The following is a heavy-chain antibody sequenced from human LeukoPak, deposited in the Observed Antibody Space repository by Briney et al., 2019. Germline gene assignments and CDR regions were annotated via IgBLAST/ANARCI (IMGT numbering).Heavy chain of an antibody. CDR2: THHSGAT. J-gene: IGHJ4*02. CDR1: GVSITSNY. D-gene: IGHD5-18*01. V-gene: IGHV4-59*01. CDR3: ARSSGHSYGDFDY. Sequence: ASETLSLTCSVSGVSITSNYWSWIRQPPGKGLEWLGYTHHSGATSYNPSLKSRSTMLLDTSNNQFSLKLSSVTAADTAVYYCARSSGHSYGDFDYWGQGNLVTVSS.